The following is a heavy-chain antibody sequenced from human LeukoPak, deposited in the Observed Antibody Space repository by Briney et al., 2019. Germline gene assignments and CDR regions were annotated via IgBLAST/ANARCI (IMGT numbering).Heavy chain of an antibody. V-gene: IGHV4-59*08. J-gene: IGHJ4*02. Sequence: PSETLSLTCTVSGGSISGYYWSWIRQPPGKGLEWIGYLFHSGTPRYNPSLKSRVTISADTSKNQFFLTLNSTTAADTALYYCARRRGWKQQLVYFDIWGQGTLAIVSS. D-gene: IGHD6-13*01. CDR1: GGSISGYY. CDR3: ARRRGWKQQLVYFDI. CDR2: LFHSGTP.